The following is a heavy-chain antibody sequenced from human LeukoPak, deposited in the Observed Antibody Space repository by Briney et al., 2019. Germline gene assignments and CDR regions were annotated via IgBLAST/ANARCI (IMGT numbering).Heavy chain of an antibody. CDR2: IYSGGST. J-gene: IGHJ4*02. CDR1: GFTASSNY. V-gene: IGHV3-53*01. CDR3: ARVFTSYGGDY. Sequence: GGSLRLSCAASGFTASSNYMSWVRQAPGKGLEWVSVIYSGGSTYYADSVKGRFTISRDNAKNSLYLQMNSLRAEDTAVYYCARVFTSYGGDYWGQGTLVTVSS. D-gene: IGHD5-18*01.